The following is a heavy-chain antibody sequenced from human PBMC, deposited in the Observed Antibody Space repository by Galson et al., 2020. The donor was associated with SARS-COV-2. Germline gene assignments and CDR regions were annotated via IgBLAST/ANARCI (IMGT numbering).Heavy chain of an antibody. Sequence: TGGSLRLSCAASGFTFSSYGMHWVRQAPGKGLEWVAVIWYDGRNKYYADSVKGRFTISRDNSKNTLYLQMNSLRAEDTAVYYCARDQDIVVVPAAISSILRYYYGMDVWGQGTTVTVSS. CDR2: IWYDGRNK. D-gene: IGHD2-2*01. CDR3: ARDQDIVVVPAAISSILRYYYGMDV. J-gene: IGHJ6*02. V-gene: IGHV3-33*01. CDR1: GFTFSSYG.